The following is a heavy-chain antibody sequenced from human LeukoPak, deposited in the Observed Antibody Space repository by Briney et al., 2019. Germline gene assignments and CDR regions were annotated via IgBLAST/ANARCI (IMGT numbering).Heavy chain of an antibody. J-gene: IGHJ6*03. V-gene: IGHV3-21*01. CDR3: ARNFQYDFYYFYMDV. D-gene: IGHD3-3*01. CDR2: IFPSGGEI. Sequence: GGPLRLSCAASGFTFSTFAMIWVRQPPGKGLEWASSIFPSGGEIHYADSVRGRFTISRDNTKNSLYLQMNSLRAEDTAVYYCARNFQYDFYYFYMDVWGKGTTVIVSS. CDR1: GFTFSTFA.